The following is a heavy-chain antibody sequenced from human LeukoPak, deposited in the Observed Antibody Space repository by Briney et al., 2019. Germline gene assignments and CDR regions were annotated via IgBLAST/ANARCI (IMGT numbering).Heavy chain of an antibody. CDR3: ARSITMVRGVIYFDY. Sequence: SETLSLTCTVSGGSISSYYWSWIRQPAGKGLEGIGRIYTSWSTNYNPSLKSRVTMSVDTSKNQFSLTLSSVTAADTAVYYCARSITMVRGVIYFDYWGQGTLVTVSS. V-gene: IGHV4-4*07. J-gene: IGHJ4*02. CDR2: IYTSWST. CDR1: GGSISSYY. D-gene: IGHD3-10*01.